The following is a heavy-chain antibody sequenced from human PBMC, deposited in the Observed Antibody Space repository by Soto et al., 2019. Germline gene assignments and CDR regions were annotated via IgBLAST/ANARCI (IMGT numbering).Heavy chain of an antibody. CDR2: ISSNGGST. J-gene: IGHJ5*02. V-gene: IGHV3-64*01. CDR1: GFTFSSYA. CDR3: ARGRTCSGGSCYPGAYNWFDP. Sequence: EVQLVVSGGGLVQPGGSLRLSCAASGFTFSSYAMHWVRQAPGKGLEYVSAISSNGGSTYYANSVKGRFTISRDNSKNTLYLQMGSLRAEDMAVYYCARGRTCSGGSCYPGAYNWFDPWGQGTLVTVSS. D-gene: IGHD2-15*01.